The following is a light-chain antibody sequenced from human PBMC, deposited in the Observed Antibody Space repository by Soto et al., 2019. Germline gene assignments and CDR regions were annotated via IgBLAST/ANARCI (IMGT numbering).Light chain of an antibody. CDR1: TSNIGSNK. CDR3: AALDDTLKGVV. J-gene: IGLJ2*01. Sequence: QSVLTQPPSASGTPGQRVTIYCSGRTSNIGSNKVDWYQHLPGTAPKLLIFSDRRRPSGVPDRFSGSKSGTSASLAISGLQSGDEADYYCAALDDTLKGVVFGGGTKLTVL. V-gene: IGLV1-44*01. CDR2: SDR.